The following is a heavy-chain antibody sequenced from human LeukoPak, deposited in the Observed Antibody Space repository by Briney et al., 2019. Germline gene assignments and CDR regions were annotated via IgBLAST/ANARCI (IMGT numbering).Heavy chain of an antibody. Sequence: SETLSLTCTVSGGSISSSSYYWAWLRQPPGKGLEWIGTIYYSGSTDYNPSLKSRVTISVDTSKNQFSLRLSSVTAADTAVYYCARRTTGYQAFDIWGQGTMVTVSS. J-gene: IGHJ3*02. CDR2: IYYSGST. CDR3: ARRTTGYQAFDI. CDR1: GGSISSSSYY. V-gene: IGHV4-39*01. D-gene: IGHD3-9*01.